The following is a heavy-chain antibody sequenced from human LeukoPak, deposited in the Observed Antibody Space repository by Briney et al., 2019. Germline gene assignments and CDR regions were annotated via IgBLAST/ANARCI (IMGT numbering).Heavy chain of an antibody. J-gene: IGHJ6*02. Sequence: GESLKISCKGSGYSFTSYWIGWVRQMPGKGLEWMGIIYPGDSDTRYSPSFQGQVTISADKSISTAYLQWSSLKASDTAMYYCARHLRDGYNYYYYYYGMDVWGQGTTVTVSS. CDR3: ARHLRDGYNYYYYYYGMDV. D-gene: IGHD5-24*01. CDR2: IYPGDSDT. CDR1: GYSFTSYW. V-gene: IGHV5-51*01.